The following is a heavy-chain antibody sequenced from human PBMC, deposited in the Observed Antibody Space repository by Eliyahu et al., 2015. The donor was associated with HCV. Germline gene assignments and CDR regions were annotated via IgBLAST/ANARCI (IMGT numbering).Heavy chain of an antibody. CDR1: XFTXSSNY. CDR2: IYTGGST. D-gene: IGHD4-17*01. Sequence: EVQLVESGGGLIQPGGSLRLSCAASXFTXSSNYMSXVRQAPGKGLEWVSVIYTGGSTYSAASVKGRFTISRDNSKNTLYLQMNSLRAEDTAVYYCARTDYGDYIGAFDIWGQGTMVTVSS. V-gene: IGHV3-53*01. CDR3: ARTDYGDYIGAFDI. J-gene: IGHJ3*02.